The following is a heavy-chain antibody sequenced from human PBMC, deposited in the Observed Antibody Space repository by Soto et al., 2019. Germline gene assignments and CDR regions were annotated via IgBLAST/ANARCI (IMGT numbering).Heavy chain of an antibody. CDR2: ISGSTGTT. J-gene: IGHJ6*03. CDR3: AKDTSSPPYYVDV. V-gene: IGHV3-23*01. CDR1: GFTFSNFA. D-gene: IGHD2-2*01. Sequence: GGSLRLSCAASGFTFSNFAMSWVRHAPGKGLEWVSEISGSTGTTYYADSVKGRFIITRDNSKNTLHLQMNSLRAEDTAVYYCAKDTSSPPYYVDVWGKGTTVTVSS.